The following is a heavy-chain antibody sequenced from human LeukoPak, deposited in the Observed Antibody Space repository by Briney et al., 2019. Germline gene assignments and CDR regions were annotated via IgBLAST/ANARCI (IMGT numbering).Heavy chain of an antibody. CDR3: AKETSYYGSGTYVYFDY. CDR1: KFTFSFSG. V-gene: IGHV3-30*18. D-gene: IGHD3-10*01. CDR2: TSYDETNK. Sequence: GGSLRLSCAASKFTFSFSGMHWVRQAPGKGLEWVASTSYDETNKQYAESVKGRFTISRDNANRTLYLQMNSPRPEDTAVYYCAKETSYYGSGTYVYFDYWGQGALVTVSS. J-gene: IGHJ4*02.